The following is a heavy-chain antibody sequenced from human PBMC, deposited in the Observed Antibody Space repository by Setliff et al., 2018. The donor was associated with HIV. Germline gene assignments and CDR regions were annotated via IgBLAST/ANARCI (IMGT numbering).Heavy chain of an antibody. D-gene: IGHD3-3*01. Sequence: PSETLSLTCTVSGGSFSSSTYSWGWIRQPPGLGLEWIGSIHSSGTTDYNPSLKSRVAMSVDTSRSQFSLKLTSVTAADTAVYYCARHKTNYDFYAFDVWGQGTMVTVS. CDR2: IHSSGTT. CDR3: ARHKTNYDFYAFDV. J-gene: IGHJ3*01. V-gene: IGHV4-39*01. CDR1: GGSFSSSTYS.